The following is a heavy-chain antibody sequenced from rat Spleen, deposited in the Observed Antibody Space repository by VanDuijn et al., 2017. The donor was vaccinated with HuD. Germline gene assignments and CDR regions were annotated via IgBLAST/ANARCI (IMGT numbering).Heavy chain of an antibody. CDR3: SRDRLGAGFDY. CDR1: GFSLTDYS. V-gene: IGHV2S63*01. J-gene: IGHJ2*01. D-gene: IGHD5-1*01. Sequence: VQLKESGPGLMQPSETLSLTCTVSGFSLTDYSVHWVRQPPGKGLEWMGIMWNGGNTAYNSALKSRLSISRDTSKSQIFLKMNTLQTEDTAIYYCSRDRLGAGFDYWGQGVMVTVSS. CDR2: MWNGGNT.